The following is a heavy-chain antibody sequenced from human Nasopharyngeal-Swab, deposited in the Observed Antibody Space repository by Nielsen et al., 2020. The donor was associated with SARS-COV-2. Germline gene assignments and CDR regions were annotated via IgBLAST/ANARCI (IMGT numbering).Heavy chain of an antibody. Sequence: WIRQPPGKGLEWIGYIYYSGGTYYNPSLKSRVTISVDTSKNQFSLKLSSVTAADTAVHYCARAAVRITIFGVVKDWFDPWGQGTLVTVSS. D-gene: IGHD3-3*01. CDR3: ARAAVRITIFGVVKDWFDP. CDR2: IYYSGGT. V-gene: IGHV4-30-4*01. J-gene: IGHJ5*02.